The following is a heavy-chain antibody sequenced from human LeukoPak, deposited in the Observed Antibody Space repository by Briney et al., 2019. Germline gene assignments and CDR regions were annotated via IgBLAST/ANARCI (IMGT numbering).Heavy chain of an antibody. CDR1: GFTFDDYA. CDR2: ISWNSGSI. D-gene: IGHD6-19*01. CDR3: LAGGWYGT. Sequence: GGSLRLSCAASGFTFDDYAMHWVRQAPGKGLEWVSGISWNSGSIGYADSVKGRFTISRDNAKNSLYLQMNSLRAEDTAVYYCLAGGWYGTWGQGTLVTVSS. V-gene: IGHV3-9*01. J-gene: IGHJ5*02.